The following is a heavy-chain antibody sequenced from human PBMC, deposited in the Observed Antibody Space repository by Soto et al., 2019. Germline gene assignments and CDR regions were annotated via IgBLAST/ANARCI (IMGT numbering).Heavy chain of an antibody. V-gene: IGHV4-59*01. CDR1: GGSISGYF. J-gene: IGHJ6*03. Sequence: SDTLSLTCSVSGGSISGYFWSWIRQPPGKGLEWIGYIYSRGNTNYNPSLKSRVTMSVDTSKNQFSLRLSSVTAADTAVYYCARDTYSSGWGGGYMDVWGKGTTVTVSS. D-gene: IGHD6-19*01. CDR2: IYSRGNT. CDR3: ARDTYSSGWGGGYMDV.